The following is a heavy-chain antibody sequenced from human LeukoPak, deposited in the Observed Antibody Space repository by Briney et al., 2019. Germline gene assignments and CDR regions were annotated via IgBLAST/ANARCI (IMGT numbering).Heavy chain of an antibody. V-gene: IGHV3-23*01. D-gene: IGHD5-18*01. J-gene: IGHJ4*02. Sequence: GGSLRLSCAASGFTFNYYAMSWVRQAPGKGLEWVSAISGSGGSTYYADSVKGRFTISRDNSKNTLYLQMNSLRAEDTAVYYCAKEPNGYSYGYPYYFDYWGQGTLVTVSS. CDR2: ISGSGGST. CDR1: GFTFNYYA. CDR3: AKEPNGYSYGYPYYFDY.